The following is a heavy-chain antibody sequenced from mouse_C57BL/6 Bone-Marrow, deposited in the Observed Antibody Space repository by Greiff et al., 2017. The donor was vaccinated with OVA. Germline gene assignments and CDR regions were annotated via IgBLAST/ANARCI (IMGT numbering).Heavy chain of an antibody. V-gene: IGHV1-54*01. CDR1: GYAFPNYL. CDR2: INPGGGGT. CDR3: ASGGIYDGYSACAY. Sequence: VQLQESGAELVRPGTSVKVSCKASGYAFPNYLIEWVKQRPGQGLEWIGVINPGGGGTNYTEKFEGKATLTADKSSSTAYMQLSSLTSEDSAVYVCASGGIYDGYSACAYWGQGTLVTVSA. D-gene: IGHD2-3*01. J-gene: IGHJ3*01.